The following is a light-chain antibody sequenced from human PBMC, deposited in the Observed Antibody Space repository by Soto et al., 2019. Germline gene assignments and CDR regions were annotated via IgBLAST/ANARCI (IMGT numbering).Light chain of an antibody. CDR3: QQFSSYPLT. CDR1: QSISSY. V-gene: IGKV1-39*01. Sequence: DIQMTQSPSSLSASVGDRVTITCRASQSISSYLSWYQQKPGKAPKLLINVASTLQSGVPSRFSGSGSGTDFTLTISRLEPEDFAVYYCQQFSSYPLTFGGGTKVDIK. J-gene: IGKJ4*01. CDR2: VAS.